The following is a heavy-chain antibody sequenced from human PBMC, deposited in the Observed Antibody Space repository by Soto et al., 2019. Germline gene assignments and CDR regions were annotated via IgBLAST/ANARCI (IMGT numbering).Heavy chain of an antibody. CDR3: AKRAWGSFYFDY. D-gene: IGHD7-27*01. Sequence: GGSLRLSCAASGFTFSSYAMSWVRQAPGKGLEWVSVISGSGDSTYYADSVKGRFTISRDNSKNTLYLQMNSLRAEDTALYYCAKRAWGSFYFDYWGQGTLVTVSS. CDR1: GFTFSSYA. V-gene: IGHV3-23*01. J-gene: IGHJ4*02. CDR2: ISGSGDST.